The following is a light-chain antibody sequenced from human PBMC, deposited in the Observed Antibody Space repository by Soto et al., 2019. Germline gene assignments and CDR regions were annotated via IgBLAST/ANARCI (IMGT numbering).Light chain of an antibody. J-gene: IGKJ5*01. CDR3: QQYGNLIT. Sequence: EVVLTQSPATLSLSPGDGATLSCRASQRVNNYLAWYQQKPGRAPRLLIYDTSNRATDIPARFSGSGSGTDFTLTISRVEPEDSALYCCQQYGNLITVGQGTRLELK. CDR1: QRVNNY. CDR2: DTS. V-gene: IGKV3-11*01.